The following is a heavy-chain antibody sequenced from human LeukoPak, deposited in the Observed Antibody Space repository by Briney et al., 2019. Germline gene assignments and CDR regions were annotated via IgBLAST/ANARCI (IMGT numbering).Heavy chain of an antibody. CDR3: ARGPLGSSSSGYYYYMDV. J-gene: IGHJ6*03. CDR2: INPNSGGT. Sequence: ASVKVSCKASGYTFTGYYMHWVRQAPGQGLEWMGWINPNSGGTNYAQKFQGRVTMTRDTSISTAYLEVSRLRPDDTAVYYCARGPLGSSSSGYYYYMDVWGKGTTVTVSS. D-gene: IGHD6-6*01. CDR1: GYTFTGYY. V-gene: IGHV1-2*02.